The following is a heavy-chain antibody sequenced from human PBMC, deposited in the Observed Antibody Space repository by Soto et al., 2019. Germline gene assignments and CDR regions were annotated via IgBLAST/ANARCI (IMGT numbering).Heavy chain of an antibody. Sequence: QVQLVESGGGVVQPGRSLRLSCAASGFTFSSYGMHWVRQAPGKGLEWVAVIWYDGSNKYYADSVKGRFTISRDNSKNTLYLQMNSLRAEDTAVYYCARAPKSGITIFGWFDPWGQGTLVTVSS. CDR2: IWYDGSNK. J-gene: IGHJ5*02. V-gene: IGHV3-33*01. CDR1: GFTFSSYG. CDR3: ARAPKSGITIFGWFDP. D-gene: IGHD3-3*01.